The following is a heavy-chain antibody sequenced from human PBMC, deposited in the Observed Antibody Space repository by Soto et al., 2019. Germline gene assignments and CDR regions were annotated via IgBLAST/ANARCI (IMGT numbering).Heavy chain of an antibody. CDR3: AKDAPRYSEMGNFDY. CDR1: GFSLSTYG. Sequence: GGSLRLSCEASGFSLSTYGMHWVRQAPGKGLEWVAVISYDGSNKYHADSVKGRFTISRDNSRNTLYLQMNSLRLDDTAVYYCAKDAPRYSEMGNFDYWGQGTLVTVSS. V-gene: IGHV3-30*18. CDR2: ISYDGSNK. D-gene: IGHD5-12*01. J-gene: IGHJ4*02.